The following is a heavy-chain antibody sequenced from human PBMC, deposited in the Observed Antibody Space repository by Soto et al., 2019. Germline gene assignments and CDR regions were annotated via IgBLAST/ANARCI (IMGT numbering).Heavy chain of an antibody. D-gene: IGHD3-9*01. CDR2: IYPGDSDT. CDR1: GCSFTSYW. J-gene: IGHJ3*02. Sequence: GESLKISCKGSGCSFTSYWIGWVRQMPGKGLEWMGIIYPGDSDTRYSPSFQGQVTISAAKSISTAYLQWSSLKASDTAMYYCARQVIDYDILTGYYPDAFDIWGQGTMVTVSS. CDR3: ARQVIDYDILTGYYPDAFDI. V-gene: IGHV5-51*01.